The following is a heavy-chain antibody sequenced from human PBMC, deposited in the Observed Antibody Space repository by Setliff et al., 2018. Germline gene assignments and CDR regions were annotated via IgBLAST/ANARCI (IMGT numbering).Heavy chain of an antibody. CDR1: GNTFTGYY. D-gene: IGHD4-17*01. CDR2: INPNSGDT. Sequence: ASVKVSCKTSGNTFTGYYIHWLRQAPGQGLEWMGCINPNSGDTTFAQKFQGRVTITRDTSNSTDYMDLSRLTSDDTAVYYCAREVLSTVVAWDYWGQGTLVTVSS. V-gene: IGHV1-2*02. CDR3: AREVLSTVVAWDY. J-gene: IGHJ4*02.